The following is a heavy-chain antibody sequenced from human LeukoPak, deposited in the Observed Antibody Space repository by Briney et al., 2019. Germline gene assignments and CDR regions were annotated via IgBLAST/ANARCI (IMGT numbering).Heavy chain of an antibody. D-gene: IGHD3-10*01. V-gene: IGHV3-30*02. CDR1: GFTFSSYG. CDR2: IRYDGSNK. CDR3: ATGSGTYYDS. J-gene: IGHJ4*02. Sequence: PGGSLRLSCAASGFTFSSYGMHWVRQAPGKGLEWVAFIRYDGSNKYYADSVKGRFTISRDNSKNTLYLQMNSLRAEDTAVYYCATGSGTYYDSWGQGTLVTVSS.